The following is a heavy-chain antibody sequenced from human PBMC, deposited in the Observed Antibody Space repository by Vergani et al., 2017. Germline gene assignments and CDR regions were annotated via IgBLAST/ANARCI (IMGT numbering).Heavy chain of an antibody. CDR2: ISSSSSTI. V-gene: IGHV3-48*02. CDR3: ARIRGYSYGAVFDY. J-gene: IGHJ4*02. Sequence: EVQLVESGGGLVQPGGSLRLSCAASGFTFSSYSMNWVRQAPGKGLEWVSYISSSSSTIYYADSVKGRFTISRDNAKNSLYLQMNSLRDEDTAVYYCARIRGYSYGAVFDYWGQGTLVTVSS. CDR1: GFTFSSYS. D-gene: IGHD5-18*01.